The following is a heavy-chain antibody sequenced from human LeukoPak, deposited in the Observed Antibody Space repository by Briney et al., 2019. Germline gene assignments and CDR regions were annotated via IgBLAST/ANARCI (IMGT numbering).Heavy chain of an antibody. V-gene: IGHV1-2*02. J-gene: IGHJ3*02. Sequence: ASVKVSCKASGYTFTSYGISWVRQAPGQGLEWMGWINPNSGGTNYAQKFQGRVTMTRDTSISTAYMELSRLRSDDTAVYYCARDRYSSGWYAFDIWGQGTMVTVSS. D-gene: IGHD6-19*01. CDR1: GYTFTSYG. CDR3: ARDRYSSGWYAFDI. CDR2: INPNSGGT.